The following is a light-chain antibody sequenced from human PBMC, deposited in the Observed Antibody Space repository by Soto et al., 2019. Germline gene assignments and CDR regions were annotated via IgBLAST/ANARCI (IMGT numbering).Light chain of an antibody. J-gene: IGKJ1*01. V-gene: IGKV1-39*01. CDR3: QQSYSSPTT. CDR1: QSITTY. CDR2: GAS. Sequence: DIQMTQSPSSLSASIGDRVTITCQAGQSITTYVNWYQQKPGKAPQLLIYGASSLQSGVSSRFSGRGSGTDFTLTISSLQPEDFATYSCQQSYSSPTTVGQVTKV.